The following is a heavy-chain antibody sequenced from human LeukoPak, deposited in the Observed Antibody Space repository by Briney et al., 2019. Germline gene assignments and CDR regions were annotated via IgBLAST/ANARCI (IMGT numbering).Heavy chain of an antibody. J-gene: IGHJ4*02. V-gene: IGHV4-30-4*01. D-gene: IGHD3-10*01. CDR3: ANYPLASGSGSYFDS. CDR2: IYYSGST. CDR1: GGSISSGDYY. Sequence: PSQTLSLTCTVSGGSISSGDYYWSWIRQPPGKGLEWIGYIYYSGSTYYNPSLKSRLTISVDTSKNQFSLSLNSVTVADTAVYYCANYPLASGSGSYFDSWGQGTLVTVSS.